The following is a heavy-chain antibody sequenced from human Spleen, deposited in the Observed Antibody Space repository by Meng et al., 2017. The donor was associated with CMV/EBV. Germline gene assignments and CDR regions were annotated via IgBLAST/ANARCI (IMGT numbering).Heavy chain of an antibody. Sequence: CQPSGYTFTSYSIQWVRQAPGQGLEWMGIINPSGGSSKYAQKFQGRVTLTTDTSTSTVYMELNSLGFDDTAVYYCARILYGGNPPFDYWGQGTLVTSPQ. J-gene: IGHJ4*02. CDR2: INPSGGSS. CDR3: ARILYGGNPPFDY. CDR1: GYTFTSYS. V-gene: IGHV1-46*01. D-gene: IGHD2-15*01.